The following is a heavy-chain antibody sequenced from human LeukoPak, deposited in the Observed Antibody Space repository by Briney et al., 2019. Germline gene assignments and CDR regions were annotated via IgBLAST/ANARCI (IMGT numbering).Heavy chain of an antibody. CDR3: ATHGYSELRYFDWSTNE. D-gene: IGHD3-9*01. CDR1: GFPLFSDW. Sequence: WGSLRLSFVVSGFPLFSDWVRWVREAPGEGVGWVGNIKEDGSEKYYVDSVKGRFTISRDNAKKSLYLQMDSLRAEDTAVYYCATHGYSELRYFDWSTNEWGQGTLVTVSS. J-gene: IGHJ4*02. V-gene: IGHV3-7*01. CDR2: IKEDGSEK.